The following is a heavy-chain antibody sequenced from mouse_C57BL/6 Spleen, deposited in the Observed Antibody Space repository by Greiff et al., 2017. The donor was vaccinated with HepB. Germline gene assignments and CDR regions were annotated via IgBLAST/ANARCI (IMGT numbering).Heavy chain of an antibody. CDR2: ISNGGGST. V-gene: IGHV5-12*01. Sequence: EVKLMESGGGLVQPGGSLKLSCAASGFTFSDYYMYWVRQTPEKRLEWVAYISNGGGSTYYPDTVKGRFTISRDNAKNTLYLQMSRLKSEDTAMYYCARMGDSSGYGWFAYWGQGTLVTVSA. D-gene: IGHD3-2*02. J-gene: IGHJ3*01. CDR3: ARMGDSSGYGWFAY. CDR1: GFTFSDYY.